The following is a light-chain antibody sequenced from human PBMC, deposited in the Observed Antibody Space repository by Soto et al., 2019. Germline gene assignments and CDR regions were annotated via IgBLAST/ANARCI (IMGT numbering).Light chain of an antibody. Sequence: QSVLTQPPSVSGSPGQSVTISCTGTSSDVGVFNYVSWYQHHPGKVPKFLIYEVNKRPSGVPDRFSGSKSGNTAFLTVSGLQPEDEAEYFCSSFVDGTSYVFGSGTKLTVL. J-gene: IGLJ1*01. CDR2: EVN. V-gene: IGLV2-8*01. CDR1: SSDVGVFNY. CDR3: SSFVDGTSYV.